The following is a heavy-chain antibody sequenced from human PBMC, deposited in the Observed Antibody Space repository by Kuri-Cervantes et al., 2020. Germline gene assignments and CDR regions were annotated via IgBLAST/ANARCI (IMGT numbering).Heavy chain of an antibody. CDR3: ARGPYYYDSSGSSGFDY. CDR2: MNPNSGNT. CDR1: GYTFTGYD. V-gene: IGHV1-8*01. Sequence: ASVKVSCKASGYTFTGYDINWVRQATGQGLEWMGWMNPNSGNTGYAQKFQDRVTMTRNTSISTAYMELSSLRSEDTAVYYCARGPYYYDSSGSSGFDYWGQGTLVTVSS. J-gene: IGHJ4*02. D-gene: IGHD3-22*01.